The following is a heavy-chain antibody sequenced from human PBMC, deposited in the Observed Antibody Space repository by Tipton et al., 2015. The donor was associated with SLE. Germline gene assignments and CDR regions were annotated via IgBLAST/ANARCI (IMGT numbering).Heavy chain of an antibody. CDR3: TREAARHTLSLDY. CDR1: GFTFGDYA. V-gene: IGHV3-49*03. J-gene: IGHJ4*02. D-gene: IGHD6-6*01. Sequence: SLRLSCTTSGFTFGDYALSWFRQAPGRGLESVGFIRSETYGGTPDYAPSVKDRFTISRDNSKSIAYLQMNSLKTEDTAIYYCTREAARHTLSLDYWGQGTLVTVSS. CDR2: IRSETYGGTP.